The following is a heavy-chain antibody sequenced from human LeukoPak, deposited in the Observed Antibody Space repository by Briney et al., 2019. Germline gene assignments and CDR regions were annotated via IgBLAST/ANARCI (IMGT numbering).Heavy chain of an antibody. CDR2: IYSGGGT. CDR1: GFTVSTNY. D-gene: IGHD3-22*01. CDR3: ARPYYYDSSGYHGAFDI. V-gene: IGHV3-53*01. Sequence: GGSLRLSCAASGFTVSTNYMTWVRQAPGKGPEWVSVIYSGGGTYYAAPVKGRFTISRDNSKNTLYLQMNSLRAEDTAVYYCARPYYYDSSGYHGAFDIWGQGTMVTVTS. J-gene: IGHJ3*02.